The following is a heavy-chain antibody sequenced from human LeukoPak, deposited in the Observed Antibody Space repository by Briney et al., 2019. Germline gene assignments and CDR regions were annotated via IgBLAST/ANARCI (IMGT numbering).Heavy chain of an antibody. V-gene: IGHV3-21*05. CDR1: GFTFRAYS. CDR2: ITGSSGDI. D-gene: IGHD3-10*01. Sequence: PRGSLRLSCAAPGFTFRAYSLSWVRQAPGKGLEWVSFITGSSGDILYANSVKGRFTVSRDNAKNTLYLQMDSLTAEDTAVYFCARVAGHYLDYWGQGSLVTVSS. J-gene: IGHJ4*02. CDR3: ARVAGHYLDY.